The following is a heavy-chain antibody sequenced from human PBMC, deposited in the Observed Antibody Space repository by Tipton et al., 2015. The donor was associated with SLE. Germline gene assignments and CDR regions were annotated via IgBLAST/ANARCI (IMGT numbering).Heavy chain of an antibody. CDR1: GGSISRYY. V-gene: IGHV4-4*09. D-gene: IGHD5-24*01. CDR2: IYTSGST. CDR3: ATHRKETPGYFQH. Sequence: TLSLTCSVSGGSISRYYWSWIRQTPGKGLEWIGYIYTSGSTKYSPSLESRVTISVDTSKNQCSLKLRSVTAADTAAYYCATHRKETPGYFQHWGQGTLVTVSS. J-gene: IGHJ1*01.